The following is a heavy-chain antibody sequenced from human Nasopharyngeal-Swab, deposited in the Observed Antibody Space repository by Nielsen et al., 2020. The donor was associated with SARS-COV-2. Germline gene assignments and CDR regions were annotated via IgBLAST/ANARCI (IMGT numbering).Heavy chain of an antibody. J-gene: IGHJ4*02. V-gene: IGHV4-34*01. CDR2: INHSGST. D-gene: IGHD3-10*01. CDR1: GGSFSANY. Sequence: GSLRLSCGVYGGSFSANYWGWIRQPPGKGLEWIAEINHSGSTNYNPSLKSRVSISVDTSKRQFSLRLTSVTAADTAVYYCARTLVRGAADYWGQGTLVAVSS. CDR3: ARTLVRGAADY.